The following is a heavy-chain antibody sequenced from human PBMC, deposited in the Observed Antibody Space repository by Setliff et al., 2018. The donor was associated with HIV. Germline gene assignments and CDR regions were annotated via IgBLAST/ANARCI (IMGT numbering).Heavy chain of an antibody. Sequence: PSETLSLTCNVSGASISSYYWSWIRQPPGKGLEWIGYIYTGGNANYNPSLQSRVTISVDTSKNQFSLMLGSMTAADTAVYYCARERLSRLGFDYWGQGTLVTVSS. CDR1: GASISSYY. D-gene: IGHD1-1*01. CDR3: ARERLSRLGFDY. CDR2: IYTGGNA. V-gene: IGHV4-4*08. J-gene: IGHJ4*02.